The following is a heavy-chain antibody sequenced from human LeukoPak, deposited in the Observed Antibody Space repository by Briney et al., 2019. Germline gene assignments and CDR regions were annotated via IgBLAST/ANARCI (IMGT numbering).Heavy chain of an antibody. CDR3: AKSTYWSNPYFFDW. CDR2: ISGSDDGT. V-gene: IGHV3-23*01. D-gene: IGHD2-2*01. Sequence: PGGSLRLSCAASGFTFSTYAMSWVRQIPGKGLEWVSAISGSDDGTYYADSVKGRFTISRDNSKDTLYLRMNSLRAEDTALYYCAKSTYWSNPYFFDWWGQGTLVTVSS. J-gene: IGHJ4*02. CDR1: GFTFSTYA.